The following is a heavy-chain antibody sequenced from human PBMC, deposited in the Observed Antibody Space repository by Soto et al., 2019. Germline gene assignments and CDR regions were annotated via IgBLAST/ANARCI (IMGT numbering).Heavy chain of an antibody. Sequence: GASVKVSCKVSGYTLTELSMHWVRQAPGKGLEWMGGFDPEDGETIYAQKFQGRVTMTEDTSTDTAYMELSSLRSEDTAVYYCATSLRFLEWLLFGTGYYFEYWGQGTLVTVSS. CDR3: ATSLRFLEWLLFGTGYYFEY. V-gene: IGHV1-24*01. CDR2: FDPEDGET. D-gene: IGHD3-3*01. CDR1: GYTLTELS. J-gene: IGHJ4*02.